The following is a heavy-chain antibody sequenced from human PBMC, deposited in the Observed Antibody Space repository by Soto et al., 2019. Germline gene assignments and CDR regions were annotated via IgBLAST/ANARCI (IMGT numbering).Heavy chain of an antibody. CDR3: ARGSYFGY. CDR1: GVTFSSYG. CDR2: ISYDGSNK. J-gene: IGHJ4*02. V-gene: IGHV3-30*03. Sequence: GGSLRLSCAASGVTFSSYGMHWVRQAPGKGLEWVAVISYDGSNKYYADSVKGRFTISRDNSKNTLYLQMNSLRAEDTAVYYCARGSYFGYWGQGTLVTVSS.